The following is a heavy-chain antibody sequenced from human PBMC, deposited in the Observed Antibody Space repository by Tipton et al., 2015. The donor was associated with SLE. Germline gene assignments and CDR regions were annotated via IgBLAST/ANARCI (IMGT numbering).Heavy chain of an antibody. CDR1: GGSISSSSYY. V-gene: IGHV4-39*07. CDR3: ARTGAIYWFDS. J-gene: IGHJ5*01. Sequence: LRLSCTVSGGSISSSSYYWGWIRQPPGKGLEWIGSIYYSGSTYYNPSLKSRVTISVDTSKNQFSLKLSSVTAADTAVYYCARTGAIYWFDSWGQGTLVTVSS. CDR2: IYYSGST.